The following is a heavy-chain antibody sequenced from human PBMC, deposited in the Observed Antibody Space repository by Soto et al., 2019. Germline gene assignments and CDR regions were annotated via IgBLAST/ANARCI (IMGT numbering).Heavy chain of an antibody. CDR2: ISYDGSNK. V-gene: IGHV3-30*18. J-gene: IGHJ2*01. D-gene: IGHD4-17*01. CDR3: AKDEGGDYDWYFDL. CDR1: GFTFSSYG. Sequence: QVQLVESGGGVVQPGRSLRLSCAASGFTFSSYGMHWVRQAPGKGLEWVAVISYDGSNKYYADSVKGRFTISRDNSKNTLYLQMNSLRAEDTAVYYCAKDEGGDYDWYFDLWGRGTLVTVSS.